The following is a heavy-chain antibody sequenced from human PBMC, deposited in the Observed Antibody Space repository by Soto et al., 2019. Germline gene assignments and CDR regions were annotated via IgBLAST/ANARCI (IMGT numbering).Heavy chain of an antibody. D-gene: IGHD2-8*01. CDR1: GFTFSTYD. V-gene: IGHV3-13*01. CDR2: IGSAADT. CDR3: ARGMAGGFDY. J-gene: IGHJ4*02. Sequence: PGGSLRLSCAASGFTFSTYDMHWVRHATGKGLEWVSAIGSAADTYYPGSVKGRFTISRENAKNSLYLQMNSLRAEDTAVYYCARGMAGGFDYWGQGTLVTVSS.